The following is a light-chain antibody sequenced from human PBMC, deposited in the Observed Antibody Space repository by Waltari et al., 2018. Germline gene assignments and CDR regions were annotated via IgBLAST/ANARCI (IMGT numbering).Light chain of an antibody. J-gene: IGKJ1*01. Sequence: DIVVTQSPLSLPATPGEPASISCRSSQSLLHSNGYNYLDWYLQKPGQSPQLLIYLGSNRASGVPDRFRGSGSGTDFTLKISRVEAEDVGVYYCMQSLRALWTFGQGTKVEIK. CDR3: MQSLRALWT. CDR1: QSLLHSNGYNY. V-gene: IGKV2-28*01. CDR2: LGS.